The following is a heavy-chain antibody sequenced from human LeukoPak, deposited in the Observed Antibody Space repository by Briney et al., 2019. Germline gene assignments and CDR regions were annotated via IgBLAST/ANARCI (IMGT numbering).Heavy chain of an antibody. D-gene: IGHD3-22*01. CDR3: AKSSGDYFFDY. CDR2: MNPNSGNA. Sequence: GASLKVSCKASGYNFNNHDINWVRQATGQGLEWLGRMNPNSGNAAYAQKLQGRVTMTWDSSTNTAYLEVIALRSDDTAVYYCAKSSGDYFFDYWGQGTLVTVSS. J-gene: IGHJ4*02. CDR1: GYNFNNHD. V-gene: IGHV1-8*01.